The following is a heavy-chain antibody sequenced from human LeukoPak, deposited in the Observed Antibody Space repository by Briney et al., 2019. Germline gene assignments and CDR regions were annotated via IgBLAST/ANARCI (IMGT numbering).Heavy chain of an antibody. CDR1: GFAFSAYW. V-gene: IGHV3-23*01. CDR3: AKGTSGPDV. Sequence: PGGSLRLSCAASGFAFSAYWMHWVRQAPGKGLEWVSGITASGGSTSYADSVKGRFTISRDNSRNTLYLQMNSLRAEDTAVYYCAKGTSGPDVWGKGTTVTVSS. D-gene: IGHD6-19*01. CDR2: ITASGGST. J-gene: IGHJ6*04.